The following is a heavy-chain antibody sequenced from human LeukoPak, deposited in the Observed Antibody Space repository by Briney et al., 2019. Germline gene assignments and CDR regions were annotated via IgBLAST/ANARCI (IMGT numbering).Heavy chain of an antibody. CDR1: GGPFSGYY. D-gene: IGHD1-7*01. CDR3: ARGPWNWNYRRYYGMDV. Sequence: SETLSLTCAVYGGPFSGYYWSWIRQPPGKGLEWIGEINHSGSTNYNPSLKSRVTISVDTSKNQFSLKLSSVTAADTAVYYCARGPWNWNYRRYYGMDVWGQGTTVTVSS. J-gene: IGHJ6*02. CDR2: INHSGST. V-gene: IGHV4-34*01.